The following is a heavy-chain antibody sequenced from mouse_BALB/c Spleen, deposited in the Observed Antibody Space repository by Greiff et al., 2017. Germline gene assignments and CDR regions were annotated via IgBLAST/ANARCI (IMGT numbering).Heavy chain of an antibody. CDR2: INPYNDGT. J-gene: IGHJ3*01. CDR3: ASPLGLRSWFAY. D-gene: IGHD3-1*01. CDR1: GYTFTSYV. Sequence: EVQRVESGPELVKPGASVKMSCKASGYTFTSYVMHWVKQKPGQGLEWIGYINPYNDGTKYNEKFKGKATLTSDKSSSTAYMVLSSLTSEDSAVYYCASPLGLRSWFAYWGQGTLVTVSA. V-gene: IGHV1-14*01.